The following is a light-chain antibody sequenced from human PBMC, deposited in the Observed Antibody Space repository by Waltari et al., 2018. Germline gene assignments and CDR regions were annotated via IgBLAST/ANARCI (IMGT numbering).Light chain of an antibody. CDR3: SSYASSK. V-gene: IGLV2-14*01. CDR1: SSNFGGPNY. J-gene: IGLJ2*01. CDR2: DVV. Sequence: QSALTQPASLSGSTGQTITISCTGTSSNFGGPNYVSWYQQHPGKAPKLMIYDVVKRPSGVSNRFSGSKSGNTASLTISGLQAEDDAIYYCSSYASSKFGGGTKLTVL.